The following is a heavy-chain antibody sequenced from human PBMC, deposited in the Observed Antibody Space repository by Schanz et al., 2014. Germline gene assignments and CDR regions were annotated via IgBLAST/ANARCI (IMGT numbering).Heavy chain of an antibody. CDR1: GYTTFTDYY. J-gene: IGHJ4*02. CDR3: ARDGVDAAAGRNY. CDR2: INPSGGST. D-gene: IGHD6-13*01. Sequence: QVQLVQSGAEVKKPGASVKVSCKASGYTTFTDYYIHWVRQAPGQGLEWMGMINPSGGSTTYAQKFQGRVTMTRDTSTSTVYMALSSLRSEDTVVYYCARDGVDAAAGRNYWGQGTLVTVSS. V-gene: IGHV1-46*03.